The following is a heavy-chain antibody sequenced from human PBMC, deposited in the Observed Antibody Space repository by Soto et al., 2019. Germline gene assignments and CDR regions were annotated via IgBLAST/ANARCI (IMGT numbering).Heavy chain of an antibody. CDR2: ISGSGGST. CDR3: AKGLLGYYYYYGMDV. D-gene: IGHD3-10*01. V-gene: IGHV3-23*01. J-gene: IGHJ6*02. Sequence: VGSLRLSCTASGFPLGDYGVSWVRQAPGRGLEWVSAISGSGGSTYYADSVKGRFTISRDNSKNTLYLQMNSLRAEDTAVYYCAKGLLGYYYYYGMDVWGQGTTVTVSS. CDR1: GFPLGDYG.